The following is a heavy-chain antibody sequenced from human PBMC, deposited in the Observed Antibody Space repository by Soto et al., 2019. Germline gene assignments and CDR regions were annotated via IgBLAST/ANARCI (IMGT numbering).Heavy chain of an antibody. Sequence: SETLSLTCTVSGGSISSNCWTWIRQPPGKGLEWIGYVYNSGSTNYNPSLKSRVTISEDTSKSQFSLKVTSVTAADTAVYYCARAPMVLSRSYFDSWGQGTPVTVSS. V-gene: IGHV4-59*01. CDR1: GGSISSNC. J-gene: IGHJ4*02. CDR3: ARAPMVLSRSYFDS. CDR2: VYNSGST. D-gene: IGHD2-8*01.